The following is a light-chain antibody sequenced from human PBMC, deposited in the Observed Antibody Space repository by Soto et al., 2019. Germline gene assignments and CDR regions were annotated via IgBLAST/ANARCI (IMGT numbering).Light chain of an antibody. CDR2: LNSDGSH. Sequence: QPVLTQSPSASASLGASVKLTCTLSSGHSSYAIAWHQQRPEKGPRYLMKLNSDGSHSKGDGIPDRFSGSSSGAERYLTIASLQSEDEVDYCCQTRDAGIQVFGGGTKLTAL. J-gene: IGLJ2*01. CDR1: SGHSSYA. V-gene: IGLV4-69*01. CDR3: QTRDAGIQV.